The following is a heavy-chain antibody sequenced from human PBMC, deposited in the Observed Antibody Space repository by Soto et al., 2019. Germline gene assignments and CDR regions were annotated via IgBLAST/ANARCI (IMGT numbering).Heavy chain of an antibody. J-gene: IGHJ5*02. CDR1: GFTFDDYG. V-gene: IGHV3-9*01. Sequence: GGSLRLSCVASGFTFDDYGMYWVRQAPGKGLEWVSGISWNSGSIGYADSVKGRFTISRDNAKNSLYLQMNSLRAEDTAFYFCSKVLTTHTFGPLDPWGEGTLVTVSS. D-gene: IGHD3-16*01. CDR3: SKVLTTHTFGPLDP. CDR2: ISWNSGSI.